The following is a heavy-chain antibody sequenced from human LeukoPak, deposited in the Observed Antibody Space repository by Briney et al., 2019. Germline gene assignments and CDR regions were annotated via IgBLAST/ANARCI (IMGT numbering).Heavy chain of an antibody. J-gene: IGHJ4*02. D-gene: IGHD1-7*01. V-gene: IGHV3-23*01. Sequence: GGSLRLSCAASGFTFSNYAMNWVRQAPGKGLEWVSGITDSGGSTYYADSVKGRFTISRDNSENTLYLQMNTLRAEDTAVYYCATKPTTKHFDYWGQGTLVTISS. CDR2: ITDSGGST. CDR1: GFTFSNYA. CDR3: ATKPTTKHFDY.